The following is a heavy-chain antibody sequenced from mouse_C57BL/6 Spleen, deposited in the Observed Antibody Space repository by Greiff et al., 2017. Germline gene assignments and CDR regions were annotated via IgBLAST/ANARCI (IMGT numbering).Heavy chain of an antibody. CDR1: GYTFTSYG. D-gene: IGHD2-4*01. J-gene: IGHJ4*01. CDR2: IYPRSGNT. V-gene: IGHV1-81*01. CDR3: ALYYDYDNHAMDY. Sequence: VKLMESGAELARPGASVKLSCKASGYTFTSYGISWVKQRTGQGLEWIGEIYPRSGNTYYNEKFKGKATLTADKSSSTAYMELRSLTSEDSAVYFCALYYDYDNHAMDYWGQGTSVTVSS.